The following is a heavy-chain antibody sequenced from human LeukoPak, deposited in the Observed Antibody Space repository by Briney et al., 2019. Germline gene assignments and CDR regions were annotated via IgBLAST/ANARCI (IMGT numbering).Heavy chain of an antibody. CDR2: IQSQTDGGTT. Sequence: PGGPLRLSCKGSGFTFTNCCMSWVRLAPERVLEWVGHIQSQTDGGTTDYAAPVKGRFTISRDDSQNTLSLQLNSLKTEDTAVYYCTTGTWIQLWLADYWGQGTLVTVSS. CDR3: TTGTWIQLWLADY. D-gene: IGHD5-18*01. CDR1: GFTFTNCC. V-gene: IGHV3-15*01. J-gene: IGHJ4*02.